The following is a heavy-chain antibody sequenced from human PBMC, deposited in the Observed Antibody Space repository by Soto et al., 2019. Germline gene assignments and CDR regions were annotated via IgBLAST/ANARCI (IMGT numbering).Heavy chain of an antibody. Sequence: PSETLSLTCSVSGGSISSYYWSWIRQPPGKGLEWIAYIYYSGSTKYNPSLKSRVTISVDTSKNQFSLKLNSVTAADTAVYYCARHTSSWFDYWGQGTLVTVS. CDR2: IYYSGST. J-gene: IGHJ4*02. CDR3: ARHTSSWFDY. V-gene: IGHV4-59*08. D-gene: IGHD6-13*01. CDR1: GGSISSYY.